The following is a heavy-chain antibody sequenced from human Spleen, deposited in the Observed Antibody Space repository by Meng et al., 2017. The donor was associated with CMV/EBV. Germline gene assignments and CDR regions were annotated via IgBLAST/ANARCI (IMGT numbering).Heavy chain of an antibody. J-gene: IGHJ1*01. V-gene: IGHV3-30*02. CDR1: GFTFSSYG. CDR3: AKDPRTRLGYFQH. CDR2: IRYDGSNK. D-gene: IGHD1-1*01. Sequence: GGSLRLSCAASGFTFSSYGMHWVRQAPGKGLEWVAFIRYDGSNKYCADSVKGRFNSSRDNSKNTLYLQMNSLRAEDTAVYYCAKDPRTRLGYFQHWGQGTLVTVSS.